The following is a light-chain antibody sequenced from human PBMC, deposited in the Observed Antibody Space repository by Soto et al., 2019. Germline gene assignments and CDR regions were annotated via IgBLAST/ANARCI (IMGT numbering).Light chain of an antibody. CDR2: KAS. V-gene: IGKV1-12*01. CDR1: QGISSW. Sequence: DIQMTQSPSFVSASVGDRVTITCRASQGISSWLSWYQQKPGTAPTLLVYKASTLQDGVPSRFSGSGSGTDLTLTINSLQPEDFGTYYCHQASSFPLTFRGGTKVEIK. J-gene: IGKJ4*01. CDR3: HQASSFPLT.